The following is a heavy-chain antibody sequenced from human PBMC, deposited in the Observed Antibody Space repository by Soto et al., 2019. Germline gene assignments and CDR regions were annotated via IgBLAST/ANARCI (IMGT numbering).Heavy chain of an antibody. CDR3: ARRYGGNFAY. CDR2: IYYSGST. V-gene: IGHV4-59*01. J-gene: IGHJ4*02. CDR1: DGYISGFD. Sequence: SETLCLSSTVSDGYISGFDCSWIRQPPGKGLEWIGYIYYSGSTNYNPSLKSRVTISVDTSKNQFSLKLSSVTAADTAVYYCARRYGGNFAYWGQGTLVTVSS. D-gene: IGHD1-26*01.